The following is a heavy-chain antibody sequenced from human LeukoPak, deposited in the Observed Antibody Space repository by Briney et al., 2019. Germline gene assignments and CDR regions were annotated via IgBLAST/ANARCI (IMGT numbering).Heavy chain of an antibody. CDR2: IYHSGSS. CDR1: GYSISSDYY. CDR3: ARVYCSSTGCFAAY. V-gene: IGHV4-38-2*01. D-gene: IGHD2-2*01. J-gene: IGHJ4*02. Sequence: SETLSLTCAVSGYSISSDYYWGWIRQPPGKGLEWIGSIYHSGSSYHNPSLKSRVTISIDTSKNQFSLKLSSVTAADTAVYYCARVYCSSTGCFAAYWGQGTLVTVSS.